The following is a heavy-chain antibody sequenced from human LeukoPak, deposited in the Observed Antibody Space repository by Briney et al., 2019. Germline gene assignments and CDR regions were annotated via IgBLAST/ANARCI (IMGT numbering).Heavy chain of an antibody. V-gene: IGHV1-8*01. D-gene: IGHD2-2*02. Sequence: ASVKISCKASGYTFTSYDINWVRQATGQGLEWMGWMNPNSGNTGYAQKFQGRVTMTRNTSISIAYMELSSLRSEDTAVYYCARDYCSSTSCYTGTGDYYYGMDVWGQGTTVTVSS. CDR2: MNPNSGNT. CDR1: GYTFTSYD. J-gene: IGHJ6*02. CDR3: ARDYCSSTSCYTGTGDYYYGMDV.